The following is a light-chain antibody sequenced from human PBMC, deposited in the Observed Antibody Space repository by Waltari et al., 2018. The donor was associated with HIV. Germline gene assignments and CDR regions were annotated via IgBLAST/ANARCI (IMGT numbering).Light chain of an antibody. V-gene: IGLV2-14*03. CDR3: STHTGNDTLA. J-gene: IGLJ2*01. CDR2: RVT. Sequence: QSALTQPASVSGSPGQSVPISCTGTASAFGPSNFVSWYQQHPANVPKVIIYRVTSRPSGVPPRFSGSKSGNTASLTISGLRAEDEALYYCSTHTGNDTLAFGGGTKLTVL. CDR1: ASAFGPSNF.